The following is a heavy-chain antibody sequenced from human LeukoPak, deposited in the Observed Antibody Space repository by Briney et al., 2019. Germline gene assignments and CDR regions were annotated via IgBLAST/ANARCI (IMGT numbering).Heavy chain of an antibody. CDR3: ARSLIPYFDY. V-gene: IGHV3-23*01. Sequence: GGSLRLSCAASGFTFKTYAMTWVRQAPGKGLEWVSGISGSGESTYYADSVKGRFTISRDNSKNTLYLQMNSLRAEDTAVYYCARSLIPYFDYWGQGTLVTVSS. CDR2: ISGSGEST. D-gene: IGHD2-21*01. CDR1: GFTFKTYA. J-gene: IGHJ4*02.